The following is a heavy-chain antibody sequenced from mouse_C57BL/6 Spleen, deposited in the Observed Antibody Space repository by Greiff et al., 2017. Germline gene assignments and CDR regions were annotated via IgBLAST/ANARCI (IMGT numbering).Heavy chain of an antibody. CDR3: ARDPFVTTVVVDYAMDY. CDR2: INPGSGST. V-gene: IGHV1-54*01. CDR1: GYAFTNYL. D-gene: IGHD1-1*01. J-gene: IGHJ4*01. Sequence: VQLQQSGAELVRPGTSVKVSCKASGYAFTNYLIEWVKQRPGQGLAWIGVINPGSGSTNYNEKFKGKATLTAAKSSSTAYMQLSSLTSEDSAVYFCARDPFVTTVVVDYAMDYWGQGTSVTVSS.